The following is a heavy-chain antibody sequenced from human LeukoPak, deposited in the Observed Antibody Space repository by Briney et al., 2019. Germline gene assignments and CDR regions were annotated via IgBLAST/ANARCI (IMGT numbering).Heavy chain of an antibody. CDR1: GYTFTSYY. D-gene: IGHD3-10*01. CDR2: INPSGGST. CDR3: ATGVTYYYGSGSGLVMGHGYYFDY. J-gene: IGHJ4*02. Sequence: ASVKVSCKASGYTFTSYYMHWVRQAPGQGLEWMGIINPSGGSTSYAQKFQGRVTMTRDTSTSTVYMELSSLRSEDTAVYYCATGVTYYYGSGSGLVMGHGYYFDYWGQGTLVTVSS. V-gene: IGHV1-46*01.